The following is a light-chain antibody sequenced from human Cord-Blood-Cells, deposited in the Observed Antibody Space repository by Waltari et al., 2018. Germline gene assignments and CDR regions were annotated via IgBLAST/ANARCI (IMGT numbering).Light chain of an antibody. CDR1: QSVSSSY. Sequence: SVLTQAPVTLSLCPGERATISCRASQSVSSSYLAWYQKIPGQAPRLLIYGASSRATGIPDRFSGSGSGTDFTLTISRLEPEDFAVYYCQQYGSSPQTFGQGTKVEIK. V-gene: IGKV3-20*01. CDR3: QQYGSSPQT. CDR2: GAS. J-gene: IGKJ1*01.